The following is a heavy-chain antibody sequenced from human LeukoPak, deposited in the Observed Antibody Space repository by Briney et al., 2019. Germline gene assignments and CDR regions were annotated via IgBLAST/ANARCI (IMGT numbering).Heavy chain of an antibody. J-gene: IGHJ4*02. Sequence: GGSLRLSCAASGFTFSSYAMSWVRQAPGKGLEWVSAISGSGGSTYYADSVKGRFTISRDNSKNTLYLQMKSLRAEDTAVYYCARGQGRVFDYWGQGTLVSVSS. CDR3: ARGQGRVFDY. V-gene: IGHV3-23*01. CDR2: ISGSGGST. CDR1: GFTFSSYA.